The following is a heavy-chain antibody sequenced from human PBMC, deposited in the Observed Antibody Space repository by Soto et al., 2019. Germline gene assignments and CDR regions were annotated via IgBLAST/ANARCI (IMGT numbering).Heavy chain of an antibody. CDR1: GFTFSNAW. CDR2: IKSKTDGGTT. V-gene: IGHV3-15*07. CDR3: TTDRGDPKTLYYYYGMDV. D-gene: IGHD7-27*01. Sequence: EVQLVESGGGLVKPGGSLRLSCAASGFTFSNAWMNWVRQAPGKGLEWVGRIKSKTDGGTTDYAAPVKGRFTISRDDSKNTLYLQMNSLKTEDTAVYYCTTDRGDPKTLYYYYGMDVWGQGTTVTVSS. J-gene: IGHJ6*02.